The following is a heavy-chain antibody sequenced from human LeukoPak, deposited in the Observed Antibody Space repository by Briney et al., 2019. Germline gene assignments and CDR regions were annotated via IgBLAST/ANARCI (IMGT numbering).Heavy chain of an antibody. Sequence: SGTLSLTCAVYGGSFSGYYWSWIRQPPGKGLEWIGEINHSGSTNYNPSLKSRVTISVDTSKNQFSLKLSSVTAADTAVYYCARGRLLWFGELSWFDPWGQGTLVTVSS. D-gene: IGHD3-10*01. V-gene: IGHV4-34*01. J-gene: IGHJ5*02. CDR2: INHSGST. CDR1: GGSFSGYY. CDR3: ARGRLLWFGELSWFDP.